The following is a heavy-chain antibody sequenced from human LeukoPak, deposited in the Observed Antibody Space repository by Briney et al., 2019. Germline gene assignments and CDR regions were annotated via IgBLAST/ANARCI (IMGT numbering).Heavy chain of an antibody. V-gene: IGHV3-7*01. Sequence: GGSLRLSCAASGFTFSSYWMSWVRQAPGKGLEWVANIKQDGSEKYYVDSVKGRFTISRDNAKNSLYLQMNSLRAEDTAVYYCAKEIGIAAARGDAFDIWGQGTMVTVSS. J-gene: IGHJ3*02. CDR3: AKEIGIAAARGDAFDI. D-gene: IGHD6-13*01. CDR1: GFTFSSYW. CDR2: IKQDGSEK.